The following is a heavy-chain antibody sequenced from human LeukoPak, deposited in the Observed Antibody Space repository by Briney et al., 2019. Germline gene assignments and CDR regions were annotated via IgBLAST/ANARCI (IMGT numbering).Heavy chain of an antibody. CDR2: ISGSGGST. Sequence: GGSLRLSCAASGFTFSSYGMSWVRQAPGKGLEWVSAISGSGGSTYYADSVKGRFTISRDNSKNTLYLQMNSLRAEDTAVYYCAKSGLVSDPYYYYYYMDVWGKGTTVTISS. CDR1: GFTFSSYG. V-gene: IGHV3-23*01. D-gene: IGHD1-26*01. CDR3: AKSGLVSDPYYYYYYMDV. J-gene: IGHJ6*03.